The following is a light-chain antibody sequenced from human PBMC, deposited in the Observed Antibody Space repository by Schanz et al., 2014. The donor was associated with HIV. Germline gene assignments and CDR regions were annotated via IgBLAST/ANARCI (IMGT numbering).Light chain of an antibody. J-gene: IGLJ3*02. Sequence: QSVLTQPPSVSGAPGQRVSISCTGSSSNIGAGYDVHWYQLLPGTAPKLLIFDNTHRPSGVPARFSGSKSGSSASLAISGLQDEDEADYFCQSFDSSLNGVLFGGGTKLTVL. V-gene: IGLV1-40*01. CDR3: QSFDSSLNGVL. CDR2: DNT. CDR1: SSNIGAGYD.